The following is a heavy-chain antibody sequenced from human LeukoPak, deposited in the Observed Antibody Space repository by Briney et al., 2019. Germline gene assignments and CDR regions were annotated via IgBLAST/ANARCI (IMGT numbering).Heavy chain of an antibody. D-gene: IGHD2-2*01. CDR2: IYYSGNT. V-gene: IGHV4-31*03. Sequence: PSETLSLICTVSGGSISSGGYYWSWIRQHPGKGLEWIGYIYYSGNTYYNPSLKSRVTISVDTSKNQFSLKLSSVTAADTAVYYCARSRGGYCSSTSCSRFDYWGQGTLVTVSS. CDR3: ARSRGGYCSSTSCSRFDY. J-gene: IGHJ4*02. CDR1: GGSISSGGYY.